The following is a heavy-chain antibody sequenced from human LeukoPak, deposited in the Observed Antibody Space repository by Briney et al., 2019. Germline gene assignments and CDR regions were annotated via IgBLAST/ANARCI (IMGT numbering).Heavy chain of an antibody. Sequence: GGSLRLSCAASGFTVSSNYMSWVRQAPGKGLEWVSAISGSSGSTYYADSVKGRFTISRDNSKNTLFLQMNSLRAGDTAVYYCAKGGPRDDYNYVRYWGQGTLVTVSS. CDR2: ISGSSGST. V-gene: IGHV3-23*01. J-gene: IGHJ4*02. CDR1: GFTVSSNY. D-gene: IGHD5-24*01. CDR3: AKGGPRDDYNYVRY.